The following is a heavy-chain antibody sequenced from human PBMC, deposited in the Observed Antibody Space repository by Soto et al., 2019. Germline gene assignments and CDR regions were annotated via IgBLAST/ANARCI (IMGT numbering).Heavy chain of an antibody. CDR1: GGSISSYY. CDR2: IYYSGST. Sequence: SETLSLTCTVSGGSISSYYWSWIRQPPGKGLEWIGHIYYSGSTNYNPSLKSRVTISVDTSKNQFSLKLSSVTAADTAVYYCARGKYYYYGMDVWGQGTTVTVSS. V-gene: IGHV4-59*01. CDR3: ARGKYYYYGMDV. J-gene: IGHJ6*02.